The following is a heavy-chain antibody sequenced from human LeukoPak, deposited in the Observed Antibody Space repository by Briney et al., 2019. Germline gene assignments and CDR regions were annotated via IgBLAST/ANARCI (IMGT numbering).Heavy chain of an antibody. D-gene: IGHD3-3*01. J-gene: IGHJ4*02. CDR2: IYYSGST. V-gene: IGHV4-59*08. Sequence: PSETLSLTCTASGGSISSYYWSWIRQPPGKGLEWIGYIYYSGSTNYNPSLKSRVTISVDTSKNQFSLKLSSVTAADTAVYYCARIRFLEWLLFEHYYFDYWGQGTLVTVSS. CDR3: ARIRFLEWLLFEHYYFDY. CDR1: GGSISSYY.